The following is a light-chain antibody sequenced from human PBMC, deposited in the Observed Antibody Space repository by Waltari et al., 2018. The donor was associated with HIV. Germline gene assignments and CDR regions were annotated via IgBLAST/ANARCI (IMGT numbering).Light chain of an antibody. J-gene: IGLJ2*01. V-gene: IGLV2-14*01. CDR1: DVDDYKY. CDR2: DVT. CDR3: ASYITSATPV. Sequence: QSALTQPASVSGSPGQSITISCDVDDYKYVSWYQHHPGKAPKVIIYDVTNRPSGLSYRCPGSKAGNTATLTISGLQPEDEADYFCASYITSATPVFGGGTKLTVL.